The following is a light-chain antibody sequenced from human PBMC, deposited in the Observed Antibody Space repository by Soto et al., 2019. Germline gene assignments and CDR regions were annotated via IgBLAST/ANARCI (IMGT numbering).Light chain of an antibody. CDR3: QAYDYSLTASV. CDR2: GNR. Sequence: QSVLTQPPSVSGAPGQRFTISCTGNSSNLGAGYDVHWYQPLPGAAPKLVIFGNRNRPSGVPERFSGSKSGTSASLAITGLQAEDEAEYYCQAYDYSLTASVFGGGTKLTVL. CDR1: SSNLGAGYD. V-gene: IGLV1-40*01. J-gene: IGLJ3*02.